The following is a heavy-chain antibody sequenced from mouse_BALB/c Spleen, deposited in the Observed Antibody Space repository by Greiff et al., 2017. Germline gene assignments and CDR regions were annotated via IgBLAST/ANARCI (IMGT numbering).Heavy chain of an antibody. V-gene: IGHV2-6-6*01. CDR3: AKPDDGYPYYAMDD. J-gene: IGHJ4*01. CDR1: GFSLTNSG. D-gene: IGHD2-3*01. Sequence: QVQLKESGPGLVAPSQSLSITCTVSGFSLTNSGVHWVRQSPGKGLEWLGVIWGDGSTNYNSAFKSRLSISKDNSKSQVFLKMNSLQTDDTARYYCAKPDDGYPYYAMDDWGQGTSVTVSS. CDR2: IWGDGST.